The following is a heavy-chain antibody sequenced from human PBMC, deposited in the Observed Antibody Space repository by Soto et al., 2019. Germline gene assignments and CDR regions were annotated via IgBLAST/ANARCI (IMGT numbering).Heavy chain of an antibody. CDR1: GGSISSGGYS. CDR3: ARMYYYDSSGYWGHPYYFDY. V-gene: IGHV4-30-2*01. D-gene: IGHD3-22*01. CDR2: IYHSGST. J-gene: IGHJ4*02. Sequence: PSETLSLTCAVSGGSISSGGYSWSWIRQPPGKGLEWIGYIYHSGSTYYNPSLKSRVTISVDRSKNKFSLKLSSVTAADTAVYYCARMYYYDSSGYWGHPYYFDYWGEGTLVTVSS.